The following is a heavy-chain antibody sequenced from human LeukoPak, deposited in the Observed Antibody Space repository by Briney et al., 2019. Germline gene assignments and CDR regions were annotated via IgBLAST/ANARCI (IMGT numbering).Heavy chain of an antibody. CDR3: ARGDSSAYSPLRS. CDR1: GFTFSSYS. CDR2: ISGSGDNT. Sequence: PGGSLRLSCAASGFTFSSYSMSWVRQAPGKGLEWVSGISGSGDNTYYADSVKGRFTISRDNSKNTLYLQMKSLRAEDTAVYYCARGDSSAYSPLRSWGQGTPVTVSS. D-gene: IGHD3-22*01. V-gene: IGHV3-23*01. J-gene: IGHJ4*02.